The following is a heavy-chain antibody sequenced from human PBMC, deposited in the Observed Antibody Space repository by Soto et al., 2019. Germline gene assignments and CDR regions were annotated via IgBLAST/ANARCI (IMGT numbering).Heavy chain of an antibody. CDR3: AREVGIQLWYGMDV. CDR2: INAGNGNT. V-gene: IGHV1-3*01. J-gene: IGHJ6*02. CDR1: GYTFTSYA. Sequence: QVQLVQSGAEVKKHGASVKVSCKASGYTFTSYAMHWVRQAPGQRLEWMGWINAGNGNTKYSQKFQGRVTITRDTSASTAYMELSSLRSEDTAVYYCAREVGIQLWYGMDVWGQGTTVTVSS. D-gene: IGHD5-18*01.